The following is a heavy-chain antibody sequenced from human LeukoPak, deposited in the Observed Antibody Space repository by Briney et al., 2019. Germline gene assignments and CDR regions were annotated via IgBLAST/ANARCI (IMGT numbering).Heavy chain of an antibody. CDR2: INPNSGGT. V-gene: IGHV1-2*02. Sequence: ASVKVSCKASGYTLTGYYMHWVRQAPGQGLEWMGWINPNSGGTNYAQKFQGRVTMTRDTSISTAYMELSRLRSDDTAVYYCARDRVLLWFGEKYRPNAFDIWGQGTMVTVSS. J-gene: IGHJ3*02. CDR3: ARDRVLLWFGEKYRPNAFDI. D-gene: IGHD3-10*01. CDR1: GYTLTGYY.